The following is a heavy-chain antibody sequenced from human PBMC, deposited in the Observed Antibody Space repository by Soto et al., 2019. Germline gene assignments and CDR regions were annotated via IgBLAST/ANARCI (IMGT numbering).Heavy chain of an antibody. CDR1: GCTFSDSA. CDR3: VKMGRDAYKPIDS. J-gene: IGHJ4*02. Sequence: EVQLLESGGGLVQPGESLRLSCAASGCTFSDSAMGWVRQAPGKGLEWVSSISASGYSTYYADSVKGRFTISRDTSKNTLYLQTNSLRAEDTAMYYCVKMGRDAYKPIDSWGQGSLVTVSS. CDR2: ISASGYST. D-gene: IGHD3-16*01. V-gene: IGHV3-23*01.